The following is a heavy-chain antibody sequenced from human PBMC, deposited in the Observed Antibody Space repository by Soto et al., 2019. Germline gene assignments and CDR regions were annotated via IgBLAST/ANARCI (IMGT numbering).Heavy chain of an antibody. CDR2: VYHTGRT. V-gene: IGHV4-61*01. D-gene: IGHD3-16*01. CDR3: AREFADFDS. Sequence: QVQLQESGPGLVKPSETLSLTCTVSGGSFKSGSYSWSWIRQPPGKGLEWIGYVYHTGRTSYNPSLKSRVSITMDTSKNQFSLNLDSVTAANTAVYFYAREFADFDSWGQGTLVTVSS. CDR1: GGSFKSGSYS. J-gene: IGHJ4*02.